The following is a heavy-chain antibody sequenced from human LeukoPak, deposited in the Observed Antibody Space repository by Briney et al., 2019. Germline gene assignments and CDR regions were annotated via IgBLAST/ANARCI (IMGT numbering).Heavy chain of an antibody. D-gene: IGHD6-13*01. CDR2: IRIGGGGT. CDR1: GFDLTTYA. V-gene: IGHV3-23*01. Sequence: GGSLRLTCAASGFDLTTYAMTRVRQAPAKGLEWVSSIRIGGGGTYYADSVKGRFTISRDNSENTLHLQMNNLRVEDTARYFCARCMVLSQGWCNWFDPWGQGTLVTVSS. J-gene: IGHJ5*02. CDR3: ARCMVLSQGWCNWFDP.